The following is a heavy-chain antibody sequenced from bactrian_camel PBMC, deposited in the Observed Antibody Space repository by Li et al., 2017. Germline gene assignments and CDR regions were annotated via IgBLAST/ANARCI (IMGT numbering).Heavy chain of an antibody. D-gene: IGHD5*01. V-gene: IGHV3S7*01. CDR2: IYSDGAYT. CDR3: AADAFRGCWNVLGYKY. J-gene: IGHJ4*01. CDR1: GFTFSTHG. Sequence: QVQLVESGGGLVQPGGSLRVSCAATGFTFSTHGMSWIRQTPDLGLEWVASIYSDGAYTYYSASVKGRFTISADNAKNALFLQMSNLKPEDAATYYCAADAFRGCWNVLGYKYSGQGTQVTVS.